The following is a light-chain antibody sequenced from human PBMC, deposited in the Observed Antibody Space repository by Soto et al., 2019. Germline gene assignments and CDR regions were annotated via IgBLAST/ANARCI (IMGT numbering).Light chain of an antibody. V-gene: IGLV2-14*01. CDR1: SSDVGAYNY. CDR3: TSYTSTSTYV. CDR2: DVT. J-gene: IGLJ1*01. Sequence: QSALTQPASVSGPPGQSITISFPGTSSDVGAYNYVSWYQHHPGKAPRLVIYDVTNRPSGISDRFSGSKSGNTASLTISGLRAEDEADYYCTSYTSTSTYVFGAGTKLTVL.